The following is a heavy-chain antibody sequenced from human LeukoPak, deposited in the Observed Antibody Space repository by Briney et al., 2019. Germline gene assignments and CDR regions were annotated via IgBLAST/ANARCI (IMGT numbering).Heavy chain of an antibody. CDR3: AKAQFDYSSGWYGENFDY. CDR1: GFTFSSYG. D-gene: IGHD6-19*01. J-gene: IGHJ4*02. V-gene: IGHV3-30*02. Sequence: GGSLRLSCAASGFTFSSYGMHWVRQAPGKGLEWVAFIRYDGSNKYYADSVKGRFTISRDNSKNTLYLQMNSLRAEDTAVYYCAKAQFDYSSGWYGENFDYWGQGTLVIVSS. CDR2: IRYDGSNK.